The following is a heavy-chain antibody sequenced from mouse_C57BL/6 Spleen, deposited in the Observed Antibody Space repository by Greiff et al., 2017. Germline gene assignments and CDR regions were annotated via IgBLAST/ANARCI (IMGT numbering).Heavy chain of an antibody. J-gene: IGHJ2*01. CDR2: IHPNSGST. D-gene: IGHD1-1*01. CDR3: ANYYGSSYVGY. CDR1: GYTFTSYW. V-gene: IGHV1-64*01. Sequence: QVQLQQSGAELVKPGASVKLSCKASGYTFTSYWMHWVKQRPGQGLEWIGMIHPNSGSTNYNEKFKSKATLTVDKSSSTAYMQLSSLTSEDSAVYYCANYYGSSYVGYWGQGTTLTASS.